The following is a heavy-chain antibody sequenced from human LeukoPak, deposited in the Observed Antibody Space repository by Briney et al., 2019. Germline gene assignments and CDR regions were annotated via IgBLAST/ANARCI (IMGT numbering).Heavy chain of an antibody. J-gene: IGHJ4*02. CDR1: GFTFSSYE. D-gene: IGHD6-25*01. V-gene: IGHV3-48*03. CDR3: ARMQRPVGFDY. Sequence: GGSLRLSCAASGFTFSSYEMNWVRQAPGKGLEWVSYISSSGSTIYYADSVKGRFTISRDNAKNSLYLQMNSLRAEDTAVYYCARMQRPVGFDYWGQGTLVTVSS. CDR2: ISSSGSTI.